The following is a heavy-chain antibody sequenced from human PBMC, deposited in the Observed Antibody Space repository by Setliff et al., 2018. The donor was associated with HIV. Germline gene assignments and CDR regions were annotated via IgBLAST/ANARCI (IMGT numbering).Heavy chain of an antibody. V-gene: IGHV1-46*01. J-gene: IGHJ3*02. CDR1: GYTFTSYY. CDR3: ATDSGVVPPRTLDI. CDR2: INPSGGTI. D-gene: IGHD3-16*01. Sequence: GASVKVSCKASGYTFTSYYMHWVRQAPGQGLGWMGIINPSGGTISYAQKFQGRVTMTGGTSTSTVYMELSSLRSEDTAVYYCATDSGVVPPRTLDIWGQGTVVTVSS.